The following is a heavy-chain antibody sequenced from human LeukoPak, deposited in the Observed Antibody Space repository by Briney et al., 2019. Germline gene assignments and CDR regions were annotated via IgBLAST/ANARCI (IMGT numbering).Heavy chain of an antibody. CDR1: GGSISTNSYY. V-gene: IGHV4-39*07. J-gene: IGHJ4*02. D-gene: IGHD3-3*01. Sequence: PSETLSLTCTVSGGSISTNSYYWGWIRQPPGKGLEWIGSIYYSGNIYYNPSLKSRVTISLDTSQNQFSLKLSSVTAADTAVYYYASILEWLFSFDYWGQGTLVTVSS. CDR2: IYYSGNI. CDR3: ASILEWLFSFDY.